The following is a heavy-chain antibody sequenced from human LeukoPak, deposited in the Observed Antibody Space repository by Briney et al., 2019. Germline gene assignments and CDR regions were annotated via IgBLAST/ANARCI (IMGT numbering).Heavy chain of an antibody. CDR2: IKQDGSEK. J-gene: IGHJ6*02. D-gene: IGHD3-10*01. CDR3: ARELLWFGELLYYYGMDV. V-gene: IGHV3-7*01. CDR1: GFTFSSYW. Sequence: GGSLRLSCAASGFTFSSYWMSWVRQAPGKGLEWVANIKQDGSEKYYVDSVKGRFTISRDNAKNSLYLQMNSLRAKDTAVYYCARELLWFGELLYYYGMDVWGQGTTVTVSS.